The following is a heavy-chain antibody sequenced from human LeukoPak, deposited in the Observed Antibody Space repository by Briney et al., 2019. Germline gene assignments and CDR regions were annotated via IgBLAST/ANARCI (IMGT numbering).Heavy chain of an antibody. D-gene: IGHD6-19*01. CDR2: ISGSGAST. V-gene: IGHV3-23*01. CDR3: AKASSGWAPFDY. J-gene: IGHJ4*02. CDR1: GFTFSTYA. Sequence: GGSLTLSCAASGFTFSTYAMTWVRQAPGKGLEWVSAISGSGASTYYTDSVKGRFTISRDNSKNTLPLQMNSLSAEDTAVYYCAKASSGWAPFDYWGQGTLVTVSS.